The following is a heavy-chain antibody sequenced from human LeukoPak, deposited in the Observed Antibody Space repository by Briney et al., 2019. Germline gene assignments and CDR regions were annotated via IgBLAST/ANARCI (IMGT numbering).Heavy chain of an antibody. J-gene: IGHJ6*04. CDR1: GGTFSSYA. D-gene: IGHD2-2*01. V-gene: IGHV1-69*01. Sequence: SVKVSCKASGGTFSSYAISWVRQAPGQGLAWMGGIIPIFGTANYAQKFQGRVTITADESTSTAYMELSSLRSEDTAVYYCARQGYCSSTSCYGGGYYYYGMDVWGKGTTVTVSS. CDR2: IIPIFGTA. CDR3: ARQGYCSSTSCYGGGYYYYGMDV.